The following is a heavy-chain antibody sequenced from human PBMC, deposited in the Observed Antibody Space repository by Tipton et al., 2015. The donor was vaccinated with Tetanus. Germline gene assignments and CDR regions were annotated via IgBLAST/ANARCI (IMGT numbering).Heavy chain of an antibody. CDR3: VRSYAGSYPY. J-gene: IGHJ4*02. V-gene: IGHV4-4*07. CDR2: IYAPGIT. CDR1: GGSITSNY. Sequence: LRLSCTVSGGSITSNYWTWIRQPAGKGLEWIGRIYAPGITNYNPSLKSRVSMSVDPPKNQFSLQLTSATAADTAIYYCVRSYAGSYPYWGQGILVTVSS. D-gene: IGHD3-10*01.